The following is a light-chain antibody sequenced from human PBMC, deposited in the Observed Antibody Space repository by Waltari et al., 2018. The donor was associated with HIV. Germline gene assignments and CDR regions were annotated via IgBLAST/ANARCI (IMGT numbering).Light chain of an antibody. CDR3: QQSYTTPRT. J-gene: IGKJ1*01. V-gene: IGKV1-39*01. CDR2: AAS. CDR1: QSITSS. Sequence: DIQMTQSPSSLSPSVGDRVTITCRASQSITSSLNWYQQKQGKAPNLLIYAASTLQSGVPSRFSGSGSGTDFTLTISSLQPEDFATYYCQQSYTTPRTFGQGTKVEIK.